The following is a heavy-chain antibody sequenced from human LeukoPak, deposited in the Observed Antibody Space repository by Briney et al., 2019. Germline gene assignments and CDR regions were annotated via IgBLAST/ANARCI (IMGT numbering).Heavy chain of an antibody. J-gene: IGHJ4*02. CDR1: GYTFTGYY. Sequence: ASVKVSCKASGYTFTGYYMHWVRQAPGQGLEYMGWISPNSGGTNYAQKFQGRVTMTRDTSISTAYMELSRLRSDDTAVYYCAREGYSNYGALDYWGQGTLVTVSS. D-gene: IGHD4-11*01. CDR2: ISPNSGGT. CDR3: AREGYSNYGALDY. V-gene: IGHV1-2*02.